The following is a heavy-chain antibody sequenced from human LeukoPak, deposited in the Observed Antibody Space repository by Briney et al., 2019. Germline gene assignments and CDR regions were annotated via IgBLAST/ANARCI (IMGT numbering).Heavy chain of an antibody. CDR2: ISCDGSNK. V-gene: IGHV3-30-3*01. Sequence: GRSLRLSCAASGFTFSSYAMHWVRQAPGKGLEWVAVISCDGSNKYYADSVKGRFTISRDNSKNTLYLQMNSLGAEDAAVYYCARGYAADYWGQGTLVTVSS. CDR1: GFTFSSYA. D-gene: IGHD6-25*01. J-gene: IGHJ4*02. CDR3: ARGYAADY.